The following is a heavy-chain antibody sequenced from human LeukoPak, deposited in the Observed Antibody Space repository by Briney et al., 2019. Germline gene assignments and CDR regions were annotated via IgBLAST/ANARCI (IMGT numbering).Heavy chain of an antibody. CDR2: INHSGST. CDR3: ARGGNIVVVVAATRGAFDI. D-gene: IGHD2-15*01. V-gene: IGHV4-34*01. J-gene: IGHJ3*02. Sequence: SETLSLTCAVYGGSFSGYYWSWIRQPPGKGLEWIGEINHSGSTNYNPSLKSRVTISVDTSKNQFSLKLSSVTAADTAVYYCARGGNIVVVVAATRGAFDIWGPGTMVTVSS. CDR1: GGSFSGYY.